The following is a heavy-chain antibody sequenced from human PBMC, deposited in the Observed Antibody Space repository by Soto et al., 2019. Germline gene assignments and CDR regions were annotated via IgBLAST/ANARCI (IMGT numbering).Heavy chain of an antibody. V-gene: IGHV1-18*01. D-gene: IGHD3-3*01. Sequence: VQLLHSGGEVRKPWASVKVSCKTSGYTFTNYAINWVRQAPGQGLHWMGWISAYSGDRKYAQRLQDRLTVTTDPSTTPAYIELRSLRSGDTAVYYCARDGRAFSIFGETMDVWGQGTTVTVPS. CDR3: ARDGRAFSIFGETMDV. CDR2: ISAYSGDR. CDR1: GYTFTNYA. J-gene: IGHJ6*02.